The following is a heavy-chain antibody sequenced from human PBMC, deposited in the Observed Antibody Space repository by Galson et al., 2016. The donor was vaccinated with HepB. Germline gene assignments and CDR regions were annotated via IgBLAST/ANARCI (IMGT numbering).Heavy chain of an antibody. D-gene: IGHD6-19*01. CDR3: ARHIAVTATGDWFDP. J-gene: IGHJ5*02. CDR2: IYYYTGST. Sequence: SETLSLTCTVSGVSISSRSYSWGWIRQPPGKGLKWIGSIYYYTGSTYYNPSLKSRVTISADTSKNQFSLRLSSVTAADTAVYYCARHIAVTATGDWFDPWGQGTLVTVSS. V-gene: IGHV4-39*01. CDR1: GVSISSRSYS.